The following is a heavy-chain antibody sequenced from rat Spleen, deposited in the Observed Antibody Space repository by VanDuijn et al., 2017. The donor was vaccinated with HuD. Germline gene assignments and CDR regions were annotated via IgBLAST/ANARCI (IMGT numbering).Heavy chain of an antibody. V-gene: IGHV5S13*01. Sequence: EVQLVESGGDLFQPGRSLKLSCAASGFTFRNYDMAWVRQAPTMGLEWVTSISPSGGATYYRDSVKGRFTVSRDNAKNTLYLQLDSLRSEDTATYYCVRKDTSGYSNWFAYWGQGTLVTVSS. J-gene: IGHJ3*01. CDR2: ISPSGGAT. CDR1: GFTFRNYD. CDR3: VRKDTSGYSNWFAY. D-gene: IGHD4-3*01.